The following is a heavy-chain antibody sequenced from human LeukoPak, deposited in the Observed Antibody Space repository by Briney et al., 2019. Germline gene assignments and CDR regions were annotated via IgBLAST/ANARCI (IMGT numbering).Heavy chain of an antibody. J-gene: IGHJ4*02. CDR2: ISYDGNDK. V-gene: IGHV3-30*04. Sequence: GRSLRLSCAASGLNFNYYAMHWVRQAPGKGLEWVAVISYDGNDKYYADSVQGRFSISRDNSNNTLYLEMTSLRSEDTALYYCASGRIEVAGTGDYWGQGTLVTVSS. CDR1: GLNFNYYA. D-gene: IGHD6-19*01. CDR3: ASGRIEVAGTGDY.